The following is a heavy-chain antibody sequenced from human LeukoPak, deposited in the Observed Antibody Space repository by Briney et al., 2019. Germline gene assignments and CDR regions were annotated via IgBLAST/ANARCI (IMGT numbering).Heavy chain of an antibody. D-gene: IGHD6-13*01. J-gene: IGHJ4*02. CDR3: ARGAYSSIY. Sequence: QPGGSLRLSCAASGFTFSSYWMTWVRQAPGKGLQWVANIKQDGSEKNYVDSVKGRFTISRDNAENTVSLQMNSLRAGDTAVYYCARGAYSSIYWGQGTLVTVSS. CDR1: GFTFSSYW. V-gene: IGHV3-7*04. CDR2: IKQDGSEK.